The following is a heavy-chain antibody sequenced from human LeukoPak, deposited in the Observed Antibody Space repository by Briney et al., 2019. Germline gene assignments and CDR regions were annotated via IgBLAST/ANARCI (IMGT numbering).Heavy chain of an antibody. J-gene: IGHJ4*02. CDR1: GFTFSSYA. D-gene: IGHD4-17*01. Sequence: TGGSLRLSCAASGFTFSSYAMSWVRQAPGKGLEWVSAISGSGGSTYYADSVKGRFTISRDNSKNTLYLQMNSLRAEDTAVYYCAKIGYGDRWALDYWGQGTLVTVSS. CDR3: AKIGYGDRWALDY. V-gene: IGHV3-23*01. CDR2: ISGSGGST.